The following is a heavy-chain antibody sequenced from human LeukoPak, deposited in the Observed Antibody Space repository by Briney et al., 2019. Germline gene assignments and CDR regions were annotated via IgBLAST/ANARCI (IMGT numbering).Heavy chain of an antibody. J-gene: IGHJ5*02. CDR2: IYSGGST. Sequence: GGSLRLSCAASGFTVSTNYMSWVRQAPGKGLECASTIYSGGSTHYADSVQGRFTISRDNSKNTLYLQMNSLRADDTAVYYCAKGQAAAETNWFDPWGQGTLVTVSS. CDR1: GFTVSTNY. V-gene: IGHV3-66*01. CDR3: AKGQAAAETNWFDP. D-gene: IGHD2-2*01.